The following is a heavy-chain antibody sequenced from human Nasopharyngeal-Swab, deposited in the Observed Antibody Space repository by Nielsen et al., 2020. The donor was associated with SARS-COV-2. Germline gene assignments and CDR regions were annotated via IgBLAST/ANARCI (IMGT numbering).Heavy chain of an antibody. CDR2: INPSGGST. Sequence: ASVKVSCKASGYTFTSYYMHWVRQAPGQGLEWMGIINPSGGSTSYAQKFQGRVTMTRDTSTSTVYMELSSLRSEDTAVYYCARDTSPAHTMYYYDSSGYFLYWGQGTLVTVSS. J-gene: IGHJ4*02. CDR3: ARDTSPAHTMYYYDSSGYFLY. CDR1: GYTFTSYY. D-gene: IGHD3-22*01. V-gene: IGHV1-46*01.